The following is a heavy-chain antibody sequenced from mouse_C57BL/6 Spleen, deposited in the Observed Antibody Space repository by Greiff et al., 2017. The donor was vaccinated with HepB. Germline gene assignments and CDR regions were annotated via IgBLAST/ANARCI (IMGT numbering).Heavy chain of an antibody. D-gene: IGHD3-1*01. Sequence: DVHLVESGGGLVQPKGSLKLSCAASGFSFNTYAMNWVRQAPGKGLEWVARIRSKSNNYATYYADSVKDRFTISRDDSESMLYLQMNNLKTEDTAMYYCVGGGSSVPFAYWGQGTLVTVSA. CDR1: GFSFNTYA. CDR3: VGGGSSVPFAY. J-gene: IGHJ3*01. V-gene: IGHV10-1*01. CDR2: IRSKSNNYAT.